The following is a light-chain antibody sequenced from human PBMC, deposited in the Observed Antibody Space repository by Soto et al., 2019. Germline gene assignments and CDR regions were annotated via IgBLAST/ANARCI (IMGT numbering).Light chain of an antibody. V-gene: IGKV3-20*01. CDR3: HQYGSLPWT. Sequence: EIVLTQSPDTLSLSPGERATLSCRASQSVSSNYLAWHQQIPGQAPRPLIYGASSRVPGIPDRFSGSGSGTDFTLTNSRLDPEAFAVYYCHQYGSLPWTFGQGTKVEIK. CDR1: QSVSSNY. J-gene: IGKJ1*01. CDR2: GAS.